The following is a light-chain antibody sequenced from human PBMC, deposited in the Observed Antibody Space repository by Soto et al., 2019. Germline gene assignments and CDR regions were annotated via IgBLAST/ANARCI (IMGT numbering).Light chain of an antibody. V-gene: IGKV2-28*01. Sequence: DIVMTQSPLSLPVTPGEPASISCRSSQSLLHSNGYTYLEWYLQKPGQSPQLLIFFGSNRASGVPDRFSGSGSGTDFTLKISRVEAEDVGVYYCMQAVQTLTFGGGTKVEIK. J-gene: IGKJ4*01. CDR1: QSLLHSNGYTY. CDR3: MQAVQTLT. CDR2: FGS.